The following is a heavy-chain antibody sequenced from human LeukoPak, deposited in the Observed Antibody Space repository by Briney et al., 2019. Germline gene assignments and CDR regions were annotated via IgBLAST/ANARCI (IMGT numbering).Heavy chain of an antibody. J-gene: IGHJ4*02. CDR1: GGSFSGYY. CDR2: INHSGST. Sequence: PSEVLSLTCAVYGGSFSGYYWSWIRQPPGKGPEWIGEINHSGSTNYNPSLKSRVTISVDTSKNQFSLKLSSVTAADTAVYYCARADSSGYAFDYWGQGTLVTVSS. D-gene: IGHD3-22*01. CDR3: ARADSSGYAFDY. V-gene: IGHV4-34*01.